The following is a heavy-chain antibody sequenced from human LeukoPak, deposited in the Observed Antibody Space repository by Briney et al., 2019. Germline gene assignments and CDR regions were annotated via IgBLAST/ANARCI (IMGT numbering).Heavy chain of an antibody. CDR1: GFTFSDYY. D-gene: IGHD3-22*01. J-gene: IGHJ3*02. CDR3: ARGRVNYYDSSGYHDAFDI. Sequence: PGGYLRLSCAASGFTFSDYYMSWIRQAPGKGLEWVSYISSSGSTIYYADSVKGRFTISRDNAKNSLYLQMNSLRAEDTAVYYCARGRVNYYDSSGYHDAFDIWGQGTMVTVSS. CDR2: ISSSGSTI. V-gene: IGHV3-11*04.